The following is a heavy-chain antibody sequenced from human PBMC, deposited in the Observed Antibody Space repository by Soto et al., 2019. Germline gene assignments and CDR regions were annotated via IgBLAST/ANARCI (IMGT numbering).Heavy chain of an antibody. CDR1: GGSISGYY. V-gene: IGHV4-59*01. D-gene: IGHD2-15*01. Sequence: SETLSLTCTVSGGSISGYYWNWIRQPPGKGLEWIGCVYYGGNTNFNPSLKSRVTISVDTSKNHFSLKLSSVTAADTAVYYCARGGKSYYYYYGMDVWGQGTQVTVSS. CDR2: VYYGGNT. CDR3: ARGGKSYYYYYGMDV. J-gene: IGHJ6*02.